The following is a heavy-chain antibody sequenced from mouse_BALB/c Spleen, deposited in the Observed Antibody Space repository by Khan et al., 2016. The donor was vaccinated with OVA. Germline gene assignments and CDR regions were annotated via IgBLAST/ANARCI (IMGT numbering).Heavy chain of an antibody. V-gene: IGHV1S136*01. J-gene: IGHJ2*01. Sequence: IQLVQSGPELVKPGASVKMSCKASGYTFTNYVLHWVKQKPGQGLEWIGYINPYNGGTKYNEKFKGKATLASDRSSITAYMELSSLTSEDSAVYYCARGNWQSYYFDYWGQGNTLTLSS. CDR2: INPYNGGT. CDR3: ARGNWQSYYFDY. D-gene: IGHD4-1*01. CDR1: GYTFTNYV.